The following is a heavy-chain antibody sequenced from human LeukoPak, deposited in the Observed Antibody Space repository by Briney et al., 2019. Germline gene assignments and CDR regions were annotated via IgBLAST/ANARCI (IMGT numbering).Heavy chain of an antibody. Sequence: ASVKVACKASAGTFSSYAISWVRQAPGQWREWMGEITHIFGTANYAQKLQDRVTIHTDEPKSTAYMALRSLSSEHTPVYYCARGQFTMVRGVYFDYWGQGTLVTVSS. CDR1: AGTFSSYA. J-gene: IGHJ4*02. CDR2: ITHIFGTA. V-gene: IGHV1-69*05. CDR3: ARGQFTMVRGVYFDY. D-gene: IGHD3-10*01.